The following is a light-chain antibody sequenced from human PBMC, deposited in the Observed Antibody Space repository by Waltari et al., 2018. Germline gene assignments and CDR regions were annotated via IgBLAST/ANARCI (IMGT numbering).Light chain of an antibody. CDR2: TNN. V-gene: IGLV1-47*01. J-gene: IGLJ3*02. Sequence: QSVVTQPPSASGTPGQRVTISCSGSSSNIGDNHVYWYQQVPGTAPKLLVHTNNERPSGVPARFTGSKSGTSASLAIYGLRSEDEAYYYCASWDDKLNAWVIGGGTRLTVL. CDR3: ASWDDKLNAWV. CDR1: SSNIGDNH.